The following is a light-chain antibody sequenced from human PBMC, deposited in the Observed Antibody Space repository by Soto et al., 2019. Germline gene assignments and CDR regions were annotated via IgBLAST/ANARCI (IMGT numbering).Light chain of an antibody. CDR1: SSVVGGYNY. Sequence: QSALPQPASVSGSPGQSITFSCTGTSSVVGGYNYVSWYQQHPGKAPKIIIYDVSNRPSGVSNRFSGSKSGNTASLTISGLQAEDEADYYCSSYTSSSTRLYVFGTGTKLTVL. V-gene: IGLV2-14*01. CDR2: DVS. CDR3: SSYTSSSTRLYV. J-gene: IGLJ1*01.